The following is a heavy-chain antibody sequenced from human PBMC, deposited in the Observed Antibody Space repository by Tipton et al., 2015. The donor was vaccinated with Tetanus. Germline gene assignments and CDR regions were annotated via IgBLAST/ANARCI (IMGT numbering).Heavy chain of an antibody. J-gene: IGHJ3*01. CDR2: ISAGKDKT. CDR3: ARDRTQWLVDYDAFDV. Sequence: QSGAEVKKPGSSVKVSCKVSGYTFTSYAIHWVRQAPGQRPEWMGWISAGKDKTKYSQKFQGRVTFTADTPASTAHMELSSLRPEDTAVYYYARDRTQWLVDYDAFDVWGQGTKVIVSS. CDR1: GYTFTSYA. V-gene: IGHV1-3*01. D-gene: IGHD6-19*01.